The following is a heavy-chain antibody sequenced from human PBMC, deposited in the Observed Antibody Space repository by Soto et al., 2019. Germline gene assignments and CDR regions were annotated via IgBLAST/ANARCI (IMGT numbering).Heavy chain of an antibody. D-gene: IGHD6-19*01. V-gene: IGHV4-59*07. CDR1: GGSISSYY. CDR2: IYYSGST. CDR3: ARAGYSSGWAYSFNYYYYYGMDV. J-gene: IGHJ6*02. Sequence: SYTLSLTCTVSGGSISSYYWSWIRQPPGKGLEWIGYIYYSGSTNYNPSLKSRVTISVDTSKNQFSLKLSSVTAADTAVYYFARAGYSSGWAYSFNYYYYYGMDVWGQGTTVTGSS.